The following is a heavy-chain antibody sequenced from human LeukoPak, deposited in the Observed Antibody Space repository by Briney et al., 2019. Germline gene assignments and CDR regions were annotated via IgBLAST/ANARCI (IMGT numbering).Heavy chain of an antibody. CDR3: ARLGSSSFD. Sequence: ASVKVSCTASGYTFTDYYLHWVRQAPGQGLEWMGWINPNSGGTNYTQKFKGRVTMTRDTSISTAYMELSRLRSDDTAVYYCARLGSSSFDWGQGTLVTVSS. V-gene: IGHV1-2*02. D-gene: IGHD6-6*01. CDR1: GYTFTDYY. J-gene: IGHJ4*02. CDR2: INPNSGGT.